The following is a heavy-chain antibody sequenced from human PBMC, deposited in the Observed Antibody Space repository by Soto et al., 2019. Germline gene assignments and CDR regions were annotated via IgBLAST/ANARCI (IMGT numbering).Heavy chain of an antibody. CDR1: GFTFRRHS. D-gene: IGHD4-17*01. CDR3: ARDNAYASDY. CDR2: ISGSSSAI. V-gene: IGHV3-48*02. J-gene: IGHJ4*02. Sequence: EVQLVESGGGLVQPGGSLRLSCAASGFTFRRHSMNWVRQAPGKGLEWVSHISGSSSAIYYADSVKGRFTISRDNAKNSLYLQMNSLRDGDTAVYHCARDNAYASDYWGQGTQVTVSS.